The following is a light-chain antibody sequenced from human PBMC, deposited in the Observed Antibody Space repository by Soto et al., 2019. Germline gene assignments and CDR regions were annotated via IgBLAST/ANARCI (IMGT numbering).Light chain of an antibody. CDR1: QSVSSSQ. CDR2: GAS. Sequence: EIMMTQSPGTLSLSPGERATLSFRASQSVSSSQLAWYQQKPGQAPRLLMYGASSRATGIPDRLSGSGSGTDFTLTISRLEPEDFAVYYCQQYGSSPITFGQGTRLEIK. CDR3: QQYGSSPIT. V-gene: IGKV3-20*01. J-gene: IGKJ5*01.